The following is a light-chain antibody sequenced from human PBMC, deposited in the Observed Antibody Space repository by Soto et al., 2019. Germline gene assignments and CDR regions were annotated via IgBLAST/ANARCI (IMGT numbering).Light chain of an antibody. Sequence: QSVLTQPASVSGSPGQSITISCTGTSSDVGTYNLVSWYQQHPGKAPKLMIYEVSKRPSGVSNRFSGSKSGNTASLTISGLQAEDEADYYCCSYARSSTWVFGGGTKLTVL. CDR3: CSYARSSTWV. CDR2: EVS. V-gene: IGLV2-23*02. CDR1: SSDVGTYNL. J-gene: IGLJ3*02.